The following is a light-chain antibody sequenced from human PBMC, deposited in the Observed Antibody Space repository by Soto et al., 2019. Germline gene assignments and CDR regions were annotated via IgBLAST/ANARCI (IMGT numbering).Light chain of an antibody. Sequence: ILMTHSPSTLSASVGDRVTITCRASQSISSWLAWYQQKPGKAPKLLIYAASTLQSGVPSRFSGSGSGTEFTLTISSLQPDDFATYYCQHYNSYSEAFGQGTKVDIK. CDR2: AAS. CDR1: QSISSW. V-gene: IGKV1-5*01. J-gene: IGKJ1*01. CDR3: QHYNSYSEA.